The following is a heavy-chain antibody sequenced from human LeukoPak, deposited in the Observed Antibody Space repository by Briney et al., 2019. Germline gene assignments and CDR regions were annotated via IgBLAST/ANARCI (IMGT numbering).Heavy chain of an antibody. D-gene: IGHD6-19*01. CDR1: GGTFSSYA. J-gene: IGHJ3*02. CDR2: IIPIFGTA. Sequence: ASVKVSCKASGGTFSSYAISWVRQAPGQGLEWMGGIIPIFGTANYAQKFQGRVTITADESTSTAYMELSSLRSDDTAVYYCARVRIGVAGNTFDMWGQGTMVTVS. V-gene: IGHV1-69*01. CDR3: ARVRIGVAGNTFDM.